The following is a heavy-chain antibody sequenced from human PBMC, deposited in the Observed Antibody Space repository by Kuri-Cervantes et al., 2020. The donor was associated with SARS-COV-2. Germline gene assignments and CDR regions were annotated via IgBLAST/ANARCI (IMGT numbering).Heavy chain of an antibody. CDR2: IYYSGST. Sequence: SQTLSLTCAASGFTVSSNYMSWVRQPPGKGLEWIGYIYYSGSTYYNPSLKSRVTISVDTSKNQFSLKLSSVTAADTAVYYCARAPSFDPWGQGTLVTVSS. CDR3: ARAPSFDP. CDR1: GFTVSSNY. J-gene: IGHJ5*02. V-gene: IGHV4-30-4*08.